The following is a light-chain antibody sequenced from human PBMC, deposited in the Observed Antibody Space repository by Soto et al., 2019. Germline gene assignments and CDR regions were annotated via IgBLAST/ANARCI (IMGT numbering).Light chain of an antibody. V-gene: IGLV2-14*01. CDR1: SSDVGGYNY. CDR2: EVS. J-gene: IGLJ1*01. CDR3: SSYTTSSTYV. Sequence: QSALTQPASVSGSPGQSIAISCTGTSSDVGGYNYVSWYQQHPGKVPKLMIYEVSNRPSGVSTRFSGSKSGNTASLTISGLQAEDEDDYYCSSYTTSSTYVFGTGTKLTVL.